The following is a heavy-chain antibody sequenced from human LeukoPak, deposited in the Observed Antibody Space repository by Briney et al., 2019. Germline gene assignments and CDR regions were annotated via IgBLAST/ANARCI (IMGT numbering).Heavy chain of an antibody. Sequence: ASVKVSCKASGYTFTGYYMHWVRQAPGQGLEWMGWINPNSGGTNYAQKFQGRVTMTRDTSISTAYMELSRLRSDDTAVYYCARVCCSSTSCYYYWLDPWGQGTLVTVSS. J-gene: IGHJ5*02. V-gene: IGHV1-2*02. CDR2: INPNSGGT. CDR1: GYTFTGYY. D-gene: IGHD2-2*01. CDR3: ARVCCSSTSCYYYWLDP.